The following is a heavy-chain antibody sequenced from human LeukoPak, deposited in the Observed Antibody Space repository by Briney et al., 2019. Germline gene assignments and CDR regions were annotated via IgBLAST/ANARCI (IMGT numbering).Heavy chain of an antibody. V-gene: IGHV3-7*03. CDR3: AKLLYYYDSSQPY. D-gene: IGHD3-22*01. J-gene: IGHJ4*02. Sequence: WGSLRLSCAASGFTFSSYWMSWVRQAPGKGLEWVANIKQDGSEKYYVDSVKGRFTISRDNAKNSLYLQMNSLRAEDTAVYYCAKLLYYYDSSQPYWGQGTLVTVSS. CDR2: IKQDGSEK. CDR1: GFTFSSYW.